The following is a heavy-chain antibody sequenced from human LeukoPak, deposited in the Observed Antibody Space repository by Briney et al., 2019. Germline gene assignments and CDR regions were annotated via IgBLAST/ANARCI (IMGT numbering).Heavy chain of an antibody. D-gene: IGHD3-3*01. CDR3: ARLQSPWSGYYSQDWFDP. J-gene: IGHJ5*02. V-gene: IGHV4-4*09. CDR1: GGSISSYY. Sequence: PSETLSLTCTVSGGSISSYYWSWIRQPPGKGLEWIGYIYTSGSTNYNPSLKSRVTISVDTSKNQFSLKLSSVTAADTAVYYCARLQSPWSGYYSQDWFDPWGQGTLVTVSS. CDR2: IYTSGST.